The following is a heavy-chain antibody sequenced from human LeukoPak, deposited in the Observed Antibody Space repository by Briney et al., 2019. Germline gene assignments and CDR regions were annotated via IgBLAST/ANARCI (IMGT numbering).Heavy chain of an antibody. CDR3: ARDLSGCYTYDC. D-gene: IGHD3-3*01. CDR2: ISHDGRIQ. Sequence: GGSLRLSCAASGFTFGSHAMHWVRQAPGKGPEWVTFISHDGRIQSYTDSVRGRFTISRDNSKNTLSLQMSSLRAEDTAVYYCARDLSGCYTYDCWGQGTLVTASS. CDR1: GFTFGSHA. V-gene: IGHV3-30*04. J-gene: IGHJ4*02.